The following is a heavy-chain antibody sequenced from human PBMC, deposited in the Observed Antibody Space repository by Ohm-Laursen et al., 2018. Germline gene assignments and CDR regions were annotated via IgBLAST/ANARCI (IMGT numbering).Heavy chain of an antibody. CDR1: GFTFSSDA. D-gene: IGHD1-26*01. J-gene: IGHJ4*02. Sequence: GSLRLSCTASGFTFSSDAMSWVRQAPGKGLEWVSSISGSGATTYNADSVKGRFTISRDNSKNTLYLQMNSLRAEDTAVYYCAKIVGGRYYYFDYWGQGSLVTVSS. V-gene: IGHV3-23*01. CDR2: ISGSGATT. CDR3: AKIVGGRYYYFDY.